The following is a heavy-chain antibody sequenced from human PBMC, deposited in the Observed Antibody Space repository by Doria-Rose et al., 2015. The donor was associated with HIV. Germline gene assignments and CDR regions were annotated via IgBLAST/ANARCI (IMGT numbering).Heavy chain of an antibody. V-gene: IGHV4-39*01. D-gene: IGHD6-25*01. CDR3: AKQAVNWFDP. CDR1: GGSVASGTTS. CDR2: SYYSGTT. J-gene: IGHJ5*02. Sequence: QVQLQQWGPGLVKPSETLSLTCTVAGGSVASGTTSWAWIRHTSRKRLEWIGTSYYSGTTYYNPSLRGRVTISLHTSKNQYSLKLISVTAADTGVYYCAKQAVNWFDPWGQGTLVTVSS.